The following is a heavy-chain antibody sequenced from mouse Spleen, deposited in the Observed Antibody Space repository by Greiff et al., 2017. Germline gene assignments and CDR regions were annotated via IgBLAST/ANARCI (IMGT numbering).Heavy chain of an antibody. V-gene: IGHV5-17*01. CDR3: ARHGNYEYYFDY. D-gene: IGHD2-1*01. Sequence: EVHLVESGGGLVKPGGSLKLSCAASGFTFSDYGMHWVRQAPEKGLEWVAYISSGSSTIYYADTVKGRFTISRDNAKNTLFLQMTSLRSEDTAMYYCARHGNYEYYFDYWGQGTTLTVSS. J-gene: IGHJ2*01. CDR2: ISSGSSTI. CDR1: GFTFSDYG.